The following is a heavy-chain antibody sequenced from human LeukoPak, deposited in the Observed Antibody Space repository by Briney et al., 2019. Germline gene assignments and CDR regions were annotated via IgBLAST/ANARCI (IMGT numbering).Heavy chain of an antibody. D-gene: IGHD7-27*01. CDR1: GFTFSSYA. V-gene: IGHV3-30*02. J-gene: IGHJ6*03. Sequence: GGSLRLSCAASGFTFSSYAMHWVRQAPGKGLEWVAFIRYDGSNKYYADSVKGRFTISRDNSKNTLYLQMNSLRAEDTAVYYCARDGDDPNYYYYYMDVWGKGTTVTVSS. CDR2: IRYDGSNK. CDR3: ARDGDDPNYYYYYMDV.